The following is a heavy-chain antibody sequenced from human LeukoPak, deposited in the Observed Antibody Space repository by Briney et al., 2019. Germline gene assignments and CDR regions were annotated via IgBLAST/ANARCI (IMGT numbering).Heavy chain of an antibody. CDR1: GGSISSGSYY. V-gene: IGHV4-39*01. Sequence: PSETLSLTCTVSGGSISSGSYYWGWIRQPPGKGLEWIGSIYYSGSTHYNPSLKSRVTISVDTSKNQFSLKLSSVTAADTAVYYCARLDEYYDSSGYYPILLDYWGQGTLVTVSS. J-gene: IGHJ4*02. CDR2: IYYSGST. D-gene: IGHD3-22*01. CDR3: ARLDEYYDSSGYYPILLDY.